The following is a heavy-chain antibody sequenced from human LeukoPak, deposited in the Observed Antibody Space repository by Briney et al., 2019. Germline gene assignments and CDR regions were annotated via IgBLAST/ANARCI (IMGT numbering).Heavy chain of an antibody. CDR1: GGSISSYY. D-gene: IGHD2-15*01. CDR2: IYYSGST. V-gene: IGHV4-59*01. J-gene: IGHJ3*02. Sequence: SETLSLTCTVSGGSISSYYWSWIRQPPGKGLEWIGYIYYSGSTNYNPSLKSRVTISVDTSKNQFSLKLSSVTAADTAVYYCAREVVVAATHDAFDIWGQGTMVTVSS. CDR3: AREVVVAATHDAFDI.